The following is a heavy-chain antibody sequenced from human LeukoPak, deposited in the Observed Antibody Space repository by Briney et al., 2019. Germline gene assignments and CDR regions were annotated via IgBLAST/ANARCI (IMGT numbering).Heavy chain of an antibody. J-gene: IGHJ6*02. D-gene: IGHD2-21*01. V-gene: IGHV4-31*03. Sequence: SETLSLTCTVSGGSISSGAYYWTWIRQHPGKGLEWIGYTHYSGSTYYNPSLKSRVTISVDTSKNQFSLKLSSMTAADTAVYYCARAVLCYYYGMDVWGQGTTVTVSS. CDR3: ARAVLCYYYGMDV. CDR1: GGSISSGAYY. CDR2: THYSGST.